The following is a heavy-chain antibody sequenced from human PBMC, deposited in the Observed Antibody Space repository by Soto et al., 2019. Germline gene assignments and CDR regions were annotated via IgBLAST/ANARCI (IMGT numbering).Heavy chain of an antibody. D-gene: IGHD3-10*01. J-gene: IGHJ3*02. CDR3: TTSYDGSGSYYKEAGNAFDI. CDR1: GFTFSNAW. V-gene: IGHV3-15*01. Sequence: GGSLRLSCAASGFTFSNAWMSWVRQAPGKGLEWVGRIKSKTDGGTTDDAAPGTGRMTISRDDSKNTPYLQMNSLKTEDTAVYSCTTSYDGSGSYYKEAGNAFDIWGQGTLVTFSS. CDR2: IKSKTDGGTT.